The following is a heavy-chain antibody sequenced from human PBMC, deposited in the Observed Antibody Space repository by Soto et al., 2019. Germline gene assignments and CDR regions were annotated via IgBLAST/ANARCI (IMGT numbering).Heavy chain of an antibody. CDR2: ISYDGSNK. Sequence: VQLVESGGGVVQPGRSLRLSCAASGFTFSSYAMHWVRQAPGKGLEWVAVISYDGSNKYYADSVKGRFTISRDNSKNTLYLQMNSLRAEDTAVYYCARVGLLWFGESYGMDVWGQGTTVTVSS. D-gene: IGHD3-10*01. J-gene: IGHJ6*02. CDR3: ARVGLLWFGESYGMDV. V-gene: IGHV3-30-3*01. CDR1: GFTFSSYA.